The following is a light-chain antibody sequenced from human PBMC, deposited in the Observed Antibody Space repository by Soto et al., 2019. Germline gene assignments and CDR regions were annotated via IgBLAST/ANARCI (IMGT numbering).Light chain of an antibody. V-gene: IGKV3-20*01. J-gene: IGKJ1*01. CDR1: QSVSSSY. CDR3: QQYSESWWT. Sequence: EIVLTQSPGTLSLSPGERATLSCRASQSVSSSYFAWYQQKPGQAPRLLIYGASSRATGIPDRFSGSGSGTDFTLTISRLEPEDFAVYYCQQYSESWWTFGQGTKVEIK. CDR2: GAS.